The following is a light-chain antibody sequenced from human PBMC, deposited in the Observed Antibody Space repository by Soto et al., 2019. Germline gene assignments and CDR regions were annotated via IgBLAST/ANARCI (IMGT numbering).Light chain of an antibody. CDR2: GAS. CDR1: QSVRSSS. CDR3: QQYGHSPYTARWT. V-gene: IGKV3-20*01. Sequence: EIVLTQSPGTLSLSPGERASLSCRASQSVRSSSLAWYQQKPRQHPGLLIYGASSRATGMPDRVSGSGSGTGFTLTISRLEPDDLAVYLAQQYGHSPYTARWTFGPGTKVEIK. J-gene: IGKJ1*01.